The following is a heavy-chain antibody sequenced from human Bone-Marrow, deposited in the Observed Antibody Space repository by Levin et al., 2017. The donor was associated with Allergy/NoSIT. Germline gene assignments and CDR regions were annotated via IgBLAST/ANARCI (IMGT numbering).Heavy chain of an antibody. J-gene: IGHJ5*02. V-gene: IGHV4-61*01. Sequence: SQTLSLTCAVSGGSIGSDTYCWSWIRQPPGRGLEWIGYICYTGNTNYSPSLKSRVTISGDTSRNQFFLTLTSVTAADTAVYYCAREGRDSSGYNGWFDPWGRGTLVTVSS. CDR2: ICYTGNT. CDR3: AREGRDSSGYNGWFDP. D-gene: IGHD3-22*01. CDR1: GGSIGSDTYC.